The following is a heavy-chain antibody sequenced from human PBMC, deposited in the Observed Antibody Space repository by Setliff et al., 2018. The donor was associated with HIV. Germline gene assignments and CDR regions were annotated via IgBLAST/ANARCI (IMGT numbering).Heavy chain of an antibody. V-gene: IGHV4-61*02. Sequence: KPSETLSLTCTVSGGSISFGCYYWSWIRQPAGKGLEWIGRMHTSGSTSYNPSLKSRVTISTDTSKNQFSLELTSVIAADTAVYYCAREECTSWPRVHYRGQGALVTVSS. J-gene: IGHJ4*02. D-gene: IGHD6-13*01. CDR1: GGSISFGCYY. CDR2: MHTSGST. CDR3: AREECTSWPRVHY.